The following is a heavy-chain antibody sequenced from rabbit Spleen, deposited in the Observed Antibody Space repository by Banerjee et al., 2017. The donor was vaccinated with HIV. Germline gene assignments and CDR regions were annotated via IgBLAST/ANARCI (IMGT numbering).Heavy chain of an antibody. V-gene: IGHV1S45*01. CDR2: IYAGNSDNT. J-gene: IGHJ4*01. D-gene: IGHD1-1*01. CDR1: GFSFGARDV. Sequence: QEQLVESGGGLVQPEGSLTLTCQASGFSFGARDVLCWVRPAPGKGLEWIACIYAGNSDNTDYATWAKGRFIMSRTSSTTVTLQMTSLTAADTATYFCARDLVAVIGWNFNLWGPGTLVTVS. CDR3: ARDLVAVIGWNFNL.